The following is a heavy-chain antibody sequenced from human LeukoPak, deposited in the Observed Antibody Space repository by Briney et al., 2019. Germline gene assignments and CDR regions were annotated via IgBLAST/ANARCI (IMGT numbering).Heavy chain of an antibody. Sequence: GSLRLPCAAPGFTFSSHTRNWVRQAPGQGRGWISYISSSSDAIYYADSVQGRFTISRDNAKNSLYLEMDSLRDEDTAVYYCARGNYDVLAVYYYYGMDVWGAGTTVTVSS. V-gene: IGHV3-48*02. CDR2: ISSSSDAI. CDR1: GFTFSSHT. J-gene: IGHJ6*04. CDR3: ARGNYDVLAVYYYYGMDV. D-gene: IGHD3-9*01.